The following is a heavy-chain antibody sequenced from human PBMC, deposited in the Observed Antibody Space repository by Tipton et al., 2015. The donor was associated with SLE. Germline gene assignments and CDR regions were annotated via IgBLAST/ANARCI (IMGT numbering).Heavy chain of an antibody. CDR1: GGSISGYY. CDR2: IYYSGST. CDR3: ALRWPDTWTTVY. Sequence: TLSLTCTVSGGSISGYYWSWIRQPPGKGLEWIGYIYYSGSTLYNPSLKSRVTISVDTSKNQFSLKLTSVTAADTAVYYCALRWPDTWTTVYWGQGTLVTVSS. J-gene: IGHJ4*02. V-gene: IGHV4-59*01. D-gene: IGHD5-12*01.